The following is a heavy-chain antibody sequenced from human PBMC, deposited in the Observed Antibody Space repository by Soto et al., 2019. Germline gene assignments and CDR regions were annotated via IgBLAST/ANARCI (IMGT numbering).Heavy chain of an antibody. Sequence: SETLSLTCTVSGGSISIGDYYWSCIRQPPGKGLEWIGYIYYSGSTYYNPSLKSRVTISVDTSKNQFSLKLSSVTAADTAVYYCARDSNTYYYGSGQTKLDYWGQGTLVTVSS. D-gene: IGHD3-10*01. CDR2: IYYSGST. CDR3: ARDSNTYYYGSGQTKLDY. J-gene: IGHJ4*02. CDR1: GGSISIGDYY. V-gene: IGHV4-30-4*01.